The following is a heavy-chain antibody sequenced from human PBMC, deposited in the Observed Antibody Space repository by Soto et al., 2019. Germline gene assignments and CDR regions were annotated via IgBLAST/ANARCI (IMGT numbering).Heavy chain of an antibody. D-gene: IGHD2-15*01. CDR3: AKIIGYCRNNDCSWTFDV. Sequence: GESLKISCKTSGYNFISYWVAWVRQLPGKGLEWMGTFYPGDSTSTYSPSFQGQVTISVDTSITPAYLQLNSLKESDTAMYYCAKIIGYCRNNDCSWTFDVWGQGALVTVSS. CDR1: GYNFISYW. CDR2: FYPGDSTS. J-gene: IGHJ3*01. V-gene: IGHV5-51*01.